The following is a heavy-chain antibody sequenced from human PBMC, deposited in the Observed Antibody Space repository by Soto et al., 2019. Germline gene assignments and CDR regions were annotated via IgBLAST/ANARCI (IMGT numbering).Heavy chain of an antibody. CDR2: IYYSGST. D-gene: IGHD4-17*01. CDR3: ARIYGGYYFDY. V-gene: IGHV4-39*01. J-gene: IGHJ4*02. Sequence: QLQLQESGPGLVKPSETLSVTCTVSGASISSSSYYWGWIRQPPGKGLEWIGTIYYSGSTYYNPSLKSRVTISVDTSKNQFSLKLRSVTAADTAVCYCARIYGGYYFDYWGQGPLVTVSS. CDR1: GASISSSSYY.